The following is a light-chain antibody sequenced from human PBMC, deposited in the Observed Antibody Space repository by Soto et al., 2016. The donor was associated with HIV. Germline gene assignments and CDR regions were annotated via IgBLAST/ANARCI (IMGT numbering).Light chain of an antibody. CDR1: NIGSKS. CDR2: DDS. CDR3: QVWDSSSGHSVV. V-gene: IGLV3-21*03. J-gene: IGLJ2*01. Sequence: SYELTQPPSVSVAPGKTASITCGGNNIGSKSVHWYRQRPGQAPVLAVHDDSDRPSGIPERLSGSNSGNTATLTISRVEVGDEADYYCQVWDSSSGHSVVIGGGTKLTVL.